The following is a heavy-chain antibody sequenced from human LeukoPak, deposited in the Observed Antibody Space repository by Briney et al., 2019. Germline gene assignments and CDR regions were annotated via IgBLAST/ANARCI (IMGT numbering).Heavy chain of an antibody. CDR3: AGEWEPNYYGSGSYYNAPLFAFDI. V-gene: IGHV3-30-3*01. D-gene: IGHD3-10*01. J-gene: IGHJ3*02. CDR1: GFTFSSYA. CDR2: ISYDGSNK. Sequence: PGGSLRLSCAASGFTFSSYAMHWVRQAPGKGLEWVAVISYDGSNKYYADSVKGRFTISRDNSKNTLYLQMNSLRAEDTAVYYCAGEWEPNYYGSGSYYNAPLFAFDIWGQGTMATVSS.